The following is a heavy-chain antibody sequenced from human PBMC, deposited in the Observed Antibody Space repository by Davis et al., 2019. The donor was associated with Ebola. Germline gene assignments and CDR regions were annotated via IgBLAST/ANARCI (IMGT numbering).Heavy chain of an antibody. D-gene: IGHD6-6*01. CDR2: IRSKAYGGTT. CDR1: GFTFSSYA. J-gene: IGHJ4*02. Sequence: GESLKISCAASGFTFSSYAMSWFRQAPGKGLEWVGFIRSKAYGGTTEYAASVKGRFTISRDDSKSIAYLQMNSLKTEDTAVYYCTRTIAALGYWGQGTLVTVSS. CDR3: TRTIAALGY. V-gene: IGHV3-49*03.